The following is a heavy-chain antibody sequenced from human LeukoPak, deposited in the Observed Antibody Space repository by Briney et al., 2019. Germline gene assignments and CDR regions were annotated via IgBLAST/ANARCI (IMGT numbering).Heavy chain of an antibody. CDR2: MNPNSGNT. CDR1: GYTFTSYD. Sequence: ASVKVSCKASGYTFTSYDINWVRQATGQGLEWMGWMNPNSGNTGYAQKFQGRVTITADKSTSTAYMELSSLRSEDTAVYYCARGAGYSSSWYAYYYYGMDVWGQGTTVTVSS. D-gene: IGHD6-13*01. V-gene: IGHV1-8*01. J-gene: IGHJ6*02. CDR3: ARGAGYSSSWYAYYYYGMDV.